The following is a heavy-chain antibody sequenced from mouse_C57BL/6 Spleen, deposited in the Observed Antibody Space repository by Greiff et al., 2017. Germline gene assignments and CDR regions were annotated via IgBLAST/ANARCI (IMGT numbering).Heavy chain of an antibody. D-gene: IGHD1-1*01. V-gene: IGHV1-39*01. J-gene: IGHJ2*01. CDR3: AYYYGSSQYYFDY. Sequence: VQLKESGPELVKPGASVKISCKASGYSFTDYNMNWVKQSNGKSLEWIGVINPNYGTTSYNQKFKGKATLTVDQSSSTAYMQLNSLTSEDSAVYYWAYYYGSSQYYFDYWGQGTTLTVSS. CDR2: INPNYGTT. CDR1: GYSFTDYN.